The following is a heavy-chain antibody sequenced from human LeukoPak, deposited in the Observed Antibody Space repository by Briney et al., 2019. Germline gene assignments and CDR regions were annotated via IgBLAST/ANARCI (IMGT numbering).Heavy chain of an antibody. CDR2: ISAYSGHT. Sequence: GASVKVSCKASGYTFTSYGISWVRQAPGQGLEWMGWISAYSGHTNCARKLQGRVTMTTDTSTSTAYMELRSLRSDDTAVYYCARALDNCGGDCYSSSGDTLHYYYYGMDVWGQGTTVTVSS. CDR1: GYTFTSYG. V-gene: IGHV1-18*01. D-gene: IGHD2-21*02. CDR3: ARALDNCGGDCYSSSGDTLHYYYYGMDV. J-gene: IGHJ6*02.